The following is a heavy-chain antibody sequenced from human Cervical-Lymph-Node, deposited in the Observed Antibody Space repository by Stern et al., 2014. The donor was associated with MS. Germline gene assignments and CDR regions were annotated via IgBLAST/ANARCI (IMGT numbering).Heavy chain of an antibody. V-gene: IGHV3-74*01. CDR2: IKNDGSRT. D-gene: IGHD3-16*01. J-gene: IGHJ6*02. Sequence: EVHLVESGGGLVQPGGSLRLSCAASGFTFTRYWMHWVRQAPGKGLAWVARIKNDGSRTNYADFVKGRFTISRDNGNNTLDLQMNSLRAEDTAVYYCTRDQGFGFYYAMDVWGQGTTVTVSS. CDR3: TRDQGFGFYYAMDV. CDR1: GFTFTRYW.